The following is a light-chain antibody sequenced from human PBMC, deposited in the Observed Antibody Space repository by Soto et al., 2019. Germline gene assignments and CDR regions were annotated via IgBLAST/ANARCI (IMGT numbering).Light chain of an antibody. CDR1: SSDVGGYNY. Sequence: QSALTQPASVSGSPGQSITISCTGTSSDVGGYNYVSWYQHHPGKAPKLMIYDVHNRPSGVSNRFSGSKSGNTASLTISGLQAEDEADYYCSSYTISSFVFGGGTKLTVL. V-gene: IGLV2-14*03. J-gene: IGLJ2*01. CDR2: DVH. CDR3: SSYTISSFV.